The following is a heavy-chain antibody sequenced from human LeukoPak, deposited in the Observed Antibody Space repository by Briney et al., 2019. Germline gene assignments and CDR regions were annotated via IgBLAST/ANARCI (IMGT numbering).Heavy chain of an antibody. CDR2: ISAYNGNT. V-gene: IGHV1-18*01. Sequence: ASVKVSCKASGYTFTSYGISWVRQAPGQGLEWMGWISAYNGNTNYAQKLQGRVTMTTDTSTSTAYMELRSLRSDDAAVYYCARRRRYGSGSYLAYWGQGALVTVSS. J-gene: IGHJ4*02. CDR1: GYTFTSYG. CDR3: ARRRRYGSGSYLAY. D-gene: IGHD3-10*01.